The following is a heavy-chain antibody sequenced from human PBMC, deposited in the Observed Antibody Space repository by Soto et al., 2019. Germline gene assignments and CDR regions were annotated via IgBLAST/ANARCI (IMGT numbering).Heavy chain of an antibody. CDR3: AHAYGGRSLY. CDR1: GFSLSTSRVG. Sequence: QITLKESGPTLVKPTQNLTLTCTFSGFSLSTSRVGVGWIRQPPGKALEWLAVIYWDDAKTYGPSLKSRLTITKDTSKNQVALTMTNMDPVDTATYYCAHAYGGRSLYWGQGTLVTVSS. CDR2: IYWDDAK. D-gene: IGHD1-26*01. V-gene: IGHV2-5*05. J-gene: IGHJ4*02.